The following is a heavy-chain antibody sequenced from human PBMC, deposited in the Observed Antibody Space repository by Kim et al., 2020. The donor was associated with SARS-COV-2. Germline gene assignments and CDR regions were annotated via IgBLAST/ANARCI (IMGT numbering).Heavy chain of an antibody. CDR1: GYTLTELS. Sequence: ASVKVSCKVSGYTLTELSMHWVRQAPGKGLEWMGGFDPEDGETIYAQKFQGRVTMTEDTSTDTAYMELSSLRSEDTAVYYCATDTRSGDYVNGYYYYYVMGVWGQGTTVPGSS. J-gene: IGHJ6*02. V-gene: IGHV1-24*01. CDR3: ATDTRSGDYVNGYYYYYVMGV. CDR2: FDPEDGET. D-gene: IGHD4-17*01.